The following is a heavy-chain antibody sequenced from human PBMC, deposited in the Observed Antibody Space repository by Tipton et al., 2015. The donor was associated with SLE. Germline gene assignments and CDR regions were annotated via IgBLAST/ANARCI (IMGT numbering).Heavy chain of an antibody. CDR2: INYSGST. J-gene: IGHJ4*02. V-gene: IGHV4-59*11. CDR3: ARDRSAGDY. Sequence: TLSLTCTVSGASISSHYWSWIRQPPGKGLEWIGYINYSGSTTYNPSLKNRVTISVDTSKNQFSLKLTSVTAADTAVYYCARDRSAGDYWGQGTLVTVSS. CDR1: GASISSHY.